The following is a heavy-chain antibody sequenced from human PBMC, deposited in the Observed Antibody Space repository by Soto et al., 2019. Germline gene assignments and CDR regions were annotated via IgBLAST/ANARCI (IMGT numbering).Heavy chain of an antibody. J-gene: IGHJ4*02. Sequence: QITLKEAGPPLVKPTQTLTLTCTFSGFSLNSRGGDVGWIRQPPGKALEWLALIYWDADKRYSPSLKSRLTITKDNSKNQVVLTMTNMDPVDTATYYCAHRRGNGEMDYWGQGTLVTVSS. CDR2: IYWDADK. V-gene: IGHV2-5*02. CDR3: AHRRGNGEMDY. D-gene: IGHD4-17*01. CDR1: GFSLNSRGGD.